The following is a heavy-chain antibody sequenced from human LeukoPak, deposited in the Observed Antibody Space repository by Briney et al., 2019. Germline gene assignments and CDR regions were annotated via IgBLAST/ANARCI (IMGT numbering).Heavy chain of an antibody. CDR3: ARAVWFGGLNWFDP. CDR2: IYYSGST. Sequence: SETLSLTCTVSGGSISSYYWSWIRQPPGKGLEWIGYIYYSGSTNYNPSLKSRVTISVDTSKSQFSLKLSSVTAADTAVYYCARAVWFGGLNWFDPWGQGTLVTVSS. D-gene: IGHD3-10*01. V-gene: IGHV4-59*01. J-gene: IGHJ5*02. CDR1: GGSISSYY.